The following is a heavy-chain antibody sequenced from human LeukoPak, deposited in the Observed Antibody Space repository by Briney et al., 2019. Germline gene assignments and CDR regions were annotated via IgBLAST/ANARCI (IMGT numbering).Heavy chain of an antibody. Sequence: SETLSLTCTVSGGSISSSSYHWGWIRLPPGKGLEWIGNLYYSGSTCYNPSLKSRVTISVDRSKNQFSLKLNSVTAADTAVYYCARRHDGEFDYWGQGTLVTVSS. V-gene: IGHV4-39*01. J-gene: IGHJ4*02. CDR3: ARRHDGEFDY. CDR2: LYYSGST. D-gene: IGHD3-10*01. CDR1: GGSISSSSYH.